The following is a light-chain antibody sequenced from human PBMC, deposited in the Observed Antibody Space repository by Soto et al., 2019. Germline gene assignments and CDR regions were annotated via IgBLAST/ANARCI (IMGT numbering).Light chain of an antibody. Sequence: DIQMTQSPSTLSASVGDRVTITCRASQSISSWLAWYQQKQGKAPKLLIYKASSLESGVPSRFSGSGSGTEFTLSISSLQPDDFATYYCQQYNSALTFGGGTKVEIK. CDR3: QQYNSALT. CDR2: KAS. J-gene: IGKJ4*01. V-gene: IGKV1-5*03. CDR1: QSISSW.